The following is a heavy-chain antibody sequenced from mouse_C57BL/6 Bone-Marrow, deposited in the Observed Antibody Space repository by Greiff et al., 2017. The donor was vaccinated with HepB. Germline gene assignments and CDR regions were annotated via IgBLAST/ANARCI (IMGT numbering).Heavy chain of an antibody. V-gene: IGHV1-15*01. D-gene: IGHD1-1*01. J-gene: IGHJ3*01. CDR3: TRDYYYGSSPAWFAY. Sequence: VQLVESGAELVRPGASVTLSCKASGYTFTDYEMHWVKQTPVHGLEWIGAIDPETGGTAYNQKFKGKAILTADKSSSTAYMELRSLTSEDSAVYYCTRDYYYGSSPAWFAYWGQGTLVTVSA. CDR2: IDPETGGT. CDR1: GYTFTDYE.